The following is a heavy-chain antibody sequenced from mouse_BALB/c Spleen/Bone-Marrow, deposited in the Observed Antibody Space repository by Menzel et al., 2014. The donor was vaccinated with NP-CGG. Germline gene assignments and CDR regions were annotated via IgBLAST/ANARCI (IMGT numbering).Heavy chain of an antibody. CDR2: INPSTGYT. V-gene: IGHV1-7*01. CDR3: ARIYYYGRDY. J-gene: IGHJ2*01. D-gene: IGHD1-1*01. CDR1: GYTFTNYW. Sequence: QVQLQQSGAELAKPGASVKMSGKASGYTFTNYWMHWVKQRPGQGLEWIGYINPSTGYTGYNQKFKDKATLTADKSSSTAYMQLSSLTSEDSAVYYCARIYYYGRDYWGQGTTLTVSS.